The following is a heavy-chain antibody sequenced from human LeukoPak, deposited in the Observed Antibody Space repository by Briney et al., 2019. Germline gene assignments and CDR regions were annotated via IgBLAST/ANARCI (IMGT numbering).Heavy chain of an antibody. Sequence: GGSLRLSCAAPGFTFSSYAMSWVRQAPGKGLEWVSAISGSGGSTYYADSVKGRFTISRDNSKNTLYLQMNSLRAEDTAVYYCAKYRFEQWLVYFDYWGQGTLVTVSS. CDR2: ISGSGGST. D-gene: IGHD6-19*01. CDR3: AKYRFEQWLVYFDY. V-gene: IGHV3-23*01. J-gene: IGHJ4*02. CDR1: GFTFSSYA.